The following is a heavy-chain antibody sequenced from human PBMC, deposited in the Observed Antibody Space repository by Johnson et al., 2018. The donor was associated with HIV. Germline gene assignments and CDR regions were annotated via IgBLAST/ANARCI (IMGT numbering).Heavy chain of an antibody. CDR3: ARGYYGSGSRVFDI. Sequence: LVESGGGLVQPGGSLRLSCAASGFSFDDYAMHWVRQVPGKGLEWVAGIGWNGLTIGYVDSVKGRFTISRNAATNSLYLRMDSLRTEDTAFYYCARGYYGSGSRVFDIWGQGTRVTVSS. CDR2: IGWNGLTI. D-gene: IGHD3-10*01. CDR1: GFSFDDYA. J-gene: IGHJ3*02. V-gene: IGHV3-9*01.